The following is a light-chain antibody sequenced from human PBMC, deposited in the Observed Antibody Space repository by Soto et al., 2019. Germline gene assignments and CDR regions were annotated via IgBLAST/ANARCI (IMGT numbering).Light chain of an antibody. CDR1: QRVSSY. CDR2: DAS. J-gene: IGKJ5*01. CDR3: QQRSNWPPIT. V-gene: IGKV3-11*01. Sequence: EIVLTPSPGTLSLSPVERAPLSCRASQRVSSYLAWYQQKPGQAPRLLIYDASNRATGIPARFSGSGSGTDFTLTISSLEPADFAVYYCQQRSNWPPITFGQGTRLEIK.